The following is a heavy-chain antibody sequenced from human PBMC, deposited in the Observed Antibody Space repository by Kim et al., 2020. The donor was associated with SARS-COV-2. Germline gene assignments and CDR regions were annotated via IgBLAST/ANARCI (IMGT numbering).Heavy chain of an antibody. D-gene: IGHD1-26*01. J-gene: IGHJ3*02. CDR2: IRSKVNSYAT. CDR3: ARGPPYSESYWDAFDI. V-gene: IGHV3-73*01. CDR1: GFTFSDSA. Sequence: GGSLRLSCAASGFTFSDSAMHWVRQASGKGLEWVGRIRSKVNSYATVYAVSVEGRFTISRDDSKNTAYLQMDSLKTEDTAVYYFARGPPYSESYWDAFDIWGQGTMVTVSS.